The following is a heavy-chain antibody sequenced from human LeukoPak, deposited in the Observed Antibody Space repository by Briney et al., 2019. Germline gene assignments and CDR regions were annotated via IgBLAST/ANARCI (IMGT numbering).Heavy chain of an antibody. D-gene: IGHD2-15*01. Sequence: GGSLRLSCAASGFTFSSYWMSWVRQAPGKGLEWVANIKQDGSEKYYVDSVKGRFTISRDNAKNSLYLQMNSLRAEDTAVYYCARAGRYCSGGSCYSGVFDYWGQGTLVTVSS. V-gene: IGHV3-7*01. CDR2: IKQDGSEK. CDR1: GFTFSSYW. CDR3: ARAGRYCSGGSCYSGVFDY. J-gene: IGHJ4*02.